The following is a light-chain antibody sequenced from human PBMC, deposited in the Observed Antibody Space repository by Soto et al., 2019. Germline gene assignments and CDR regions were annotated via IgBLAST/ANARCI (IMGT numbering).Light chain of an antibody. Sequence: QSALTQPPSASGSPGQSVTISCTGTSSDVGGYNYVSWYQQHPGKAPKLMIYEVSKRPSGVPDRFSDSKSGNTASLTVSGLQAEDEADCYCSSYAGSNNFVVFGGGTKLTVL. CDR1: SSDVGGYNY. V-gene: IGLV2-8*01. CDR3: SSYAGSNNFVV. J-gene: IGLJ2*01. CDR2: EVS.